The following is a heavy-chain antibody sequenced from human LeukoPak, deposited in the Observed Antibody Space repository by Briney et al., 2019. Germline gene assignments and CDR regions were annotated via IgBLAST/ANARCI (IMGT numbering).Heavy chain of an antibody. J-gene: IGHJ6*02. CDR2: INHSGST. Sequence: SETLSLTCAVYGGSFSGYYWGWIRQPPGKGLEWIGEINHSGSTNYNPSLKSRVTISVDTSKNQFSLKLSSVTAADTAVYYCARGPMYYDSSGYYYFSGYYYGMDVWGQGTTVTVSS. D-gene: IGHD3-22*01. V-gene: IGHV4-34*01. CDR1: GGSFSGYY. CDR3: ARGPMYYDSSGYYYFSGYYYGMDV.